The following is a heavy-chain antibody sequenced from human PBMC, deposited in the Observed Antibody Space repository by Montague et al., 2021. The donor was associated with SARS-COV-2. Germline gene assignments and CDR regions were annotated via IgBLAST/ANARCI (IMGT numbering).Heavy chain of an antibody. CDR3: ARGGGDYGGNPFDY. V-gene: IGHV3-30*03. CDR2: ISYEGSIQ. CDR1: GFSFNNFA. J-gene: IGHJ4*02. D-gene: IGHD4-23*01. Sequence: SLRLSCAASGFSFNNFAMHWVRQAPGQGLEWVAVISYEGSIQYYADSVKGRFAISRDWSKNTLYLQMSSLRPADTAVYYCARGGGDYGGNPFDYWGQGTLVTVSS.